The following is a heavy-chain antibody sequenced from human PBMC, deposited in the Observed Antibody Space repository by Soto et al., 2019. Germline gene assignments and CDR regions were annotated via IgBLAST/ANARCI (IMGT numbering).Heavy chain of an antibody. V-gene: IGHV4-39*01. CDR1: GGSISSSGSY. J-gene: IGHJ6*02. CDR3: AIGRGYCSSTSCYEDGMDV. Sequence: SETLSLTCTVSGGSISSSGSYWGWIRQPPGKGLEWIGSIYYSGSTYYNPSLKSRVTISVDTSKNQFSLKLSSVTAADTAVYYCAIGRGYCSSTSCYEDGMDVWGQGTTVTVYS. D-gene: IGHD2-2*01. CDR2: IYYSGST.